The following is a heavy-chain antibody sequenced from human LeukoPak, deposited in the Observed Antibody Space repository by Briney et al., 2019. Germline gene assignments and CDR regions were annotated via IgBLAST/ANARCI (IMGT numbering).Heavy chain of an antibody. CDR1: GGSFSGYY. V-gene: IGHV4-34*01. D-gene: IGHD3-22*01. J-gene: IGHJ4*02. CDR2: INHSGST. Sequence: SETLSLTCAVYGGSFSGYYWSWIRQPPGKGLEWIGEINHSGSTNYNPSLKSRVTISVDTSKNQFSLKPSSVTAADTAVYYCARGEHYYDSSGFDYWGQGTLVTVSS. CDR3: ARGEHYYDSSGFDY.